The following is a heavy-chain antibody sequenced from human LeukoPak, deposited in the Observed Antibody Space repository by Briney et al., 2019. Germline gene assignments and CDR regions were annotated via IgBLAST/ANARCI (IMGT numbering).Heavy chain of an antibody. J-gene: IGHJ4*02. V-gene: IGHV4-59*01. CDR3: TRGRAYYDSTGYYY. CDR2: TYYSGNT. Sequence: SETLSLTCTVSGGSMTNYYWTWIRQSPGKGLEWIGHTYYSGNTNYNPSLKSRVTISKDTSKNQFSLKLSSVTAADTAVYYCTRGRAYYDSTGYYYWGRGILVTVSS. CDR1: GGSMTNYY. D-gene: IGHD3-22*01.